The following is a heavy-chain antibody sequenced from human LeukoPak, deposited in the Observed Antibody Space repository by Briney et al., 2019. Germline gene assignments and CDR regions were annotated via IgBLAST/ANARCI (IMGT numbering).Heavy chain of an antibody. CDR1: GLTFRSYV. CDR2: IREDGSEK. V-gene: IGHV3-7*01. J-gene: IGHJ4*02. D-gene: IGHD5-12*01. CDR3: ARGGYAF. Sequence: GDSLRQSCAASGLTFRSYVMSCVRQAPGKGLEWVAYIREDGSEKYYVGSVKGRFTISRDSAKNSLYLQMNSLRDEDTAIYYCARGGYAFWGQGTLVTASS.